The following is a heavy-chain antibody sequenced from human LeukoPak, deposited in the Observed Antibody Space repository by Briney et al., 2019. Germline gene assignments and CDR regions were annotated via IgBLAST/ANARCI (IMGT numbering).Heavy chain of an antibody. D-gene: IGHD6-19*01. J-gene: IGHJ4*02. V-gene: IGHV1-46*01. CDR3: ARAVAGTEGSGY. Sequence: ASVKVSCKASGYTFTSYYMHWVRQAPGQGLEWMGIINPSGGTTDYAQKFQGRVTMTRDTSTSTVYMELISLRSEDTAVYYCARAVAGTEGSGYWGQGTLVTVSS. CDR2: INPSGGTT. CDR1: GYTFTSYY.